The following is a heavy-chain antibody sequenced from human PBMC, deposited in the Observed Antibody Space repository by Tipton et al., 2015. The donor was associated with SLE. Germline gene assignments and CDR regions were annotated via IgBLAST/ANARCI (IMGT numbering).Heavy chain of an antibody. CDR2: INLSVGST. V-gene: IGHV1-46*01. CDR3: AREPPRRCYFDF. J-gene: IGHJ4*02. CDR1: GYIFMDYF. Sequence: QLVQSGAEVKKPGASLMLSCKASGYIFMDYFMHWVRQAPGQGLEWMGMINLSVGSTNIAQKFRDRLTVTRDASTSTVRMELYSLTSDDTAVYYCAREPPRRCYFDFWGRGTLVSVSS.